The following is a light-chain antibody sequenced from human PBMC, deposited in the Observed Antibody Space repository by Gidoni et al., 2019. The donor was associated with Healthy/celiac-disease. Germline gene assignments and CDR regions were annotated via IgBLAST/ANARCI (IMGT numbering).Light chain of an antibody. Sequence: EIVLTQSPDSLSLSPGERTTLSCRASQSVSSSYLAWYQQKPGQAPRLLIYDASSRATGIPDRFSGSGSGTDFTLTINRLEPEDFAVYYCHQYGSSPRTFGQGTKVEIK. CDR3: HQYGSSPRT. CDR2: DAS. CDR1: QSVSSSY. V-gene: IGKV3-20*01. J-gene: IGKJ1*01.